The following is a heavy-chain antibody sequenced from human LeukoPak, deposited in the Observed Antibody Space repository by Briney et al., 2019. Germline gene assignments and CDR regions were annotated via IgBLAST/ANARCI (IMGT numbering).Heavy chain of an antibody. CDR3: ARDPPITDY. J-gene: IGHJ4*02. D-gene: IGHD1-14*01. CDR1: GFTFSSHG. Sequence: GGSLRLSCAASGFTFSSHGMSWVRQAPGKGLEWVSDIYSGGSTYYADSVKGRFIISRDNSKNTLYLQMNSLRAEDTAVYYCARDPPITDYWGQGTLVTVSS. CDR2: IYSGGST. V-gene: IGHV3-53*01.